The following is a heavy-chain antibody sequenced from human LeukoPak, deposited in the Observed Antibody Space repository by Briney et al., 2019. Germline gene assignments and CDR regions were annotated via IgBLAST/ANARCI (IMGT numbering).Heavy chain of an antibody. Sequence: SETLSLTCTVSGGSISPFYWNWIRQPPGKGLEWIGYIYYSGSTNYNPSLKSRVTISVDTSKNQFSLKLSSVTAADTAVYYCARHSRMITFGGPDYWGQGTLVTVSS. CDR1: GGSISPFY. CDR2: IYYSGST. V-gene: IGHV4-59*08. D-gene: IGHD3-16*01. J-gene: IGHJ4*02. CDR3: ARHSRMITFGGPDY.